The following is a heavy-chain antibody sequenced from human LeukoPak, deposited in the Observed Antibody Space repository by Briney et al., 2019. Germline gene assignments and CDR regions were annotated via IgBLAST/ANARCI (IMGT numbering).Heavy chain of an antibody. CDR1: GFTFSSSW. Sequence: GGSLRLSYAASGFTFSSSWMHWVRQAPGKGLEWVSVIYSGGSTYYADSVKGRFTISRDNSKNTLYLQMNSLRAEDTAVYYCARGTLVRSSWSSFDPWGQGTLVTVSS. D-gene: IGHD6-13*01. J-gene: IGHJ5*02. CDR3: ARGTLVRSSWSSFDP. CDR2: IYSGGST. V-gene: IGHV3-53*01.